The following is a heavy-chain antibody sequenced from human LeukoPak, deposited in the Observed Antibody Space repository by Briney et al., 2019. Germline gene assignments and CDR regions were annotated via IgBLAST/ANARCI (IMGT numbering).Heavy chain of an antibody. CDR2: ISSSGSTI. J-gene: IGHJ1*01. V-gene: IGHV3-48*03. CDR3: ARGGTLEYFQY. Sequence: PGGSLRLSCAASGFTFSSYGMHWVRQAPGKGLEWVSYISSSGSTIYYADSVKGRFTISRDNAKNSLYLQMNSLRAEDTAVYYCARGGTLEYFQYWGQGTLVSVSS. CDR1: GFTFSSYG.